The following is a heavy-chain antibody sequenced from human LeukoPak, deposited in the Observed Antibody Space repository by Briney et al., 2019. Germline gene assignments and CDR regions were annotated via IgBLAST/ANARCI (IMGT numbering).Heavy chain of an antibody. Sequence: GGSLRLSCAASGFTFSSYSMSWVRQAPGKGLEWVSYISSSGSTIYYADSVKGRFTISRDNAKNSLYLQMNSLRAEDTAVYYCARASITVTRVPYGMDVWGQGTTVTVSS. CDR1: GFTFSSYS. D-gene: IGHD3-10*01. CDR3: ARASITVTRVPYGMDV. CDR2: ISSSGSTI. J-gene: IGHJ6*02. V-gene: IGHV3-48*04.